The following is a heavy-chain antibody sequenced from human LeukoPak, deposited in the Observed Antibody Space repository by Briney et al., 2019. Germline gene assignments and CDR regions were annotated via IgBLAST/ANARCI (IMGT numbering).Heavy chain of an antibody. V-gene: IGHV4-59*08. Sequence: SSETLSLTCTVSGGSISGYHWSWIRQPPGKRLEWIAYIYYSGSTNYNPSLTSRLTISVDTSKNQFSLKLSSVTAADTAVYYCARVGGWRPDYWGQGTLVTVSS. CDR2: IYYSGST. CDR1: GGSISGYH. D-gene: IGHD6-19*01. J-gene: IGHJ4*02. CDR3: ARVGGWRPDY.